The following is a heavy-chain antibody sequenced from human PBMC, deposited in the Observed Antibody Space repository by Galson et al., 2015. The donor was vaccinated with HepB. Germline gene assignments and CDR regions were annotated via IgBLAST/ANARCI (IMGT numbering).Heavy chain of an antibody. V-gene: IGHV1-46*04. J-gene: IGHJ6*02. Sequence: SVKVSCKASGYTFTSYYMHWVRQAPGQGLEWMGIINPSGGSTSYAQKLQGRVTMTRDTSTSTVYMELSSLRSEDTAVYYCARVTGNSYYYYGMDVWGLGTTVTVSS. CDR3: ARVTGNSYYYYGMDV. CDR2: INPSGGST. CDR1: GYTFTSYY. D-gene: IGHD1-7*01.